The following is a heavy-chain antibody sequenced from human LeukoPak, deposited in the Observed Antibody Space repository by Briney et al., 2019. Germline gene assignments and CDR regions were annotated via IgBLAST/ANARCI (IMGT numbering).Heavy chain of an antibody. CDR2: IRYDGSNK. CDR1: GFTFSSYG. V-gene: IGHV3-30*02. D-gene: IGHD6-19*01. CDR3: AKDAVAGNRYFDY. Sequence: PGGSLRLSCAASGFTFSSYGMHWVRQAPGKGLEWVAFIRYDGSNKYYADSVKGRFTISRDNSKNTLYLQMNSLRAEDTAVYYCAKDAVAGNRYFDYWGQRTLVTVSS. J-gene: IGHJ4*02.